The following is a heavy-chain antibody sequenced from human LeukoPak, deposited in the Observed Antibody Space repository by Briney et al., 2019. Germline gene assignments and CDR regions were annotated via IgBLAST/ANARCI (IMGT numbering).Heavy chain of an antibody. CDR2: MNPNSGNT. V-gene: IGHV1-8*01. Sequence: ASVKVSCKASGYTFTSYDINWVRQATGQGLEWMGWMNPNSGNTGYAQKFQGRVTMTRNTSISTAYMELSSLRSEDTAMYYCARLLNMVTSDFDYWGQGTLVTVSS. CDR3: ARLLNMVTSDFDY. J-gene: IGHJ4*02. CDR1: GYTFTSYD. D-gene: IGHD5-18*01.